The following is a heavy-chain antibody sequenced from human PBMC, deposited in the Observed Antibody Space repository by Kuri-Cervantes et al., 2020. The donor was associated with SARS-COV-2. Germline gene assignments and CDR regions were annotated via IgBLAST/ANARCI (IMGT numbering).Heavy chain of an antibody. CDR3: ARGPGLYSRKAYGMDV. J-gene: IGHJ6*02. CDR2: INHSGST. V-gene: IGHV4-34*01. Sequence: GSLRLSCAVYGGSFSGYYWSWIRQPPGKGLEWIGEINHSGSTNYNPSLKSRVTISVDTSKNQFSLKLSSVTAADTAAYYCARGPGLYSRKAYGMDVWGQGTTVTVSS. D-gene: IGHD3-16*02. CDR1: GGSFSGYY.